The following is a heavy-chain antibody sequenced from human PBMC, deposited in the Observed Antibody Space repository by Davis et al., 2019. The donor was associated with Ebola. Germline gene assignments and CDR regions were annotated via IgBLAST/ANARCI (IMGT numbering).Heavy chain of an antibody. J-gene: IGHJ5*02. CDR2: IYYSGST. Sequence: MPGGSLRLSCTVSGGSISSYYWSWIRQPPGKGLEWIGYIYYSGSTNYNPSLKSRVTISVDTSKNQFSLKLSSVTAADTAVYYCARQSYDFWSGYYAYNWFDPWGQGTLVTVSS. D-gene: IGHD3-3*01. CDR1: GGSISSYY. CDR3: ARQSYDFWSGYYAYNWFDP. V-gene: IGHV4-59*08.